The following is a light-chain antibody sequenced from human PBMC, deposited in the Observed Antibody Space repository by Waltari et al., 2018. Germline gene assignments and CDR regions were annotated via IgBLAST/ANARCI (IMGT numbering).Light chain of an antibody. CDR2: WTS. Sequence: KNNGLAWDQPDAGQTPNLLIYWTSMPEAGVPGRFAGSGAGTDFTLTISGLQAEDVALYFWHQHCFLPLTFGGGTKVEI. J-gene: IGKJ4*02. CDR3: HQHCFLPLT. V-gene: IGKV4-1*01. CDR1: KNNG.